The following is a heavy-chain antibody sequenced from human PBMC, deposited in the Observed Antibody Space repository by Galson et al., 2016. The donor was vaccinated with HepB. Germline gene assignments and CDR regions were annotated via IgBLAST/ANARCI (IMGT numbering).Heavy chain of an antibody. Sequence: SETLSLTCNVSEYSISRAYFWGWIRQPPGKGLEWIGSLFQSGNIYYNPSLESRVSISLDASKNQFSLKLTSVTAPETDLYFCAYRDGTYPYIHWYFDSWGRGTLVTVSS. D-gene: IGHD3-16*02. CDR2: LFQSGNI. J-gene: IGHJ2*01. CDR1: EYSISRAYF. CDR3: AYRDGTYPYIHWYFDS. V-gene: IGHV4-38-2*02.